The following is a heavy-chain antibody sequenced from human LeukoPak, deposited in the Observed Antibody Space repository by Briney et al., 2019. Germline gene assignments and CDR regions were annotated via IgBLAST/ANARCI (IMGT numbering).Heavy chain of an antibody. J-gene: IGHJ4*02. CDR1: GGSISSSY. D-gene: IGHD2-8*02. Sequence: SETLSLTCTVSGGSISSSYWSWLRQPPGKGLEWIGFISYSGSANYNPSLKSRITISLDTSKNQFSLKLRSVTAADTAVYYCARVNTWSFDSWGQGALVTVSS. CDR2: ISYSGSA. CDR3: ARVNTWSFDS. V-gene: IGHV4-59*13.